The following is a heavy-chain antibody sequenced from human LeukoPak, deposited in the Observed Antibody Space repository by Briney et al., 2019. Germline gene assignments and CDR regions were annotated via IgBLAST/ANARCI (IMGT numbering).Heavy chain of an antibody. CDR3: ARGQGSYGDY. V-gene: IGHV4-4*02. Sequence: PSETLSLTCAVSGGSISNSNWWNWVRQPPGKGLERIGEIYHSGSTNYNPSLRSRVTISVDRSKNQFALKLTSVTAADTAVYYCARGQGSYGDYWGQGTLVIVSS. CDR2: IYHSGST. J-gene: IGHJ4*02. CDR1: GGSISNSNW. D-gene: IGHD5-18*01.